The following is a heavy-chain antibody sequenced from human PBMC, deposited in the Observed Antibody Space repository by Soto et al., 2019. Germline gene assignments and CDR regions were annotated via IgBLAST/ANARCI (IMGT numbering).Heavy chain of an antibody. CDR2: IYYSGST. D-gene: IGHD5-18*01. CDR3: ARNVDTAVINGPYFDY. CDR1: GGSISTGGHY. V-gene: IGHV4-31*03. J-gene: IGHJ4*02. Sequence: SETLSLTCTVSGGSISTGGHYWNWIRQHPGKGLEWIGYIYYSGSTYYNPSLKSRVTISVDTSQNQFSLKLTSVTAADTAVYFCARNVDTAVINGPYFDYWGQGTQVTVSX.